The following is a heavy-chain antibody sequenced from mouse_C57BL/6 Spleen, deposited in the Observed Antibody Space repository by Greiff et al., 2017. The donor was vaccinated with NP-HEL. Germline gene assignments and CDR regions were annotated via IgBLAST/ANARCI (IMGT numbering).Heavy chain of an antibody. CDR2: ISYDGSN. D-gene: IGHD2-3*01. Sequence: EVQLQESGPGLVKPSQSLSLTCSVTGYSITSGYYWNWIRQFPGNKLEWMGYISYDGSNNYNPSLKNRISITRDTSKNQFFLKLNSVTTEDTATYYCARGDLYDPFAYWGQGTLVTVSA. CDR1: GYSITSGYY. J-gene: IGHJ3*01. CDR3: ARGDLYDPFAY. V-gene: IGHV3-6*01.